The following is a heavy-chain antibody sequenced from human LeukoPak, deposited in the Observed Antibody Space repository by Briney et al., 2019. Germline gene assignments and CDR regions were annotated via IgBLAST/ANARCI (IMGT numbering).Heavy chain of an antibody. D-gene: IGHD4-11*01. V-gene: IGHV3-30-3*01. Sequence: GRSLRLSCAASGFTFSSYAMHWVRQAPGKGLEWAAVISSDGNHKYYADSVKGRITISRDNSKNTLYLRMNSLRAEDTAVYYCARVYSRYFDYWGQGTLVTVSS. J-gene: IGHJ4*02. CDR3: ARVYSRYFDY. CDR2: ISSDGNHK. CDR1: GFTFSSYA.